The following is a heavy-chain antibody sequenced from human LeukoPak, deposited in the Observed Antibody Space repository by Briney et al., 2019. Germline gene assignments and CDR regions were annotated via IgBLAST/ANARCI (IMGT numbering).Heavy chain of an antibody. CDR2: ISAYNGNT. CDR1: GYTFTSYG. V-gene: IGHV1-18*01. J-gene: IGHJ5*02. CDR3: ARLPLELSRFDP. Sequence: ASVKVSCKASGYTFTSYGISWVRQAPGQGLEWMGWISAYNGNTNYAQKLHGRVTMTTDTSTSTAYMELRSLRSDDTAVYYCARLPLELSRFDPWGQGTLVTVSS. D-gene: IGHD1-7*01.